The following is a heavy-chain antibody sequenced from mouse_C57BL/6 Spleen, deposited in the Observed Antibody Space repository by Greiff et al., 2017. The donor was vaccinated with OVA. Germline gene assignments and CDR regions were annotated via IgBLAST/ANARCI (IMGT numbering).Heavy chain of an antibody. CDR3: ARGTDYYAMDY. D-gene: IGHD3-3*01. Sequence: VQLQQPGAELVKPGASVKLSCKASGYAFTSYWMHWVKQRPGQGLEWIGMIHPNSGSTNYNEKFKSKATLTVDKSSSTAYMQLSSLTSEDSAVYYCARGTDYYAMDYWGQGTSVTVSS. V-gene: IGHV1-64*01. J-gene: IGHJ4*01. CDR1: GYAFTSYW. CDR2: IHPNSGST.